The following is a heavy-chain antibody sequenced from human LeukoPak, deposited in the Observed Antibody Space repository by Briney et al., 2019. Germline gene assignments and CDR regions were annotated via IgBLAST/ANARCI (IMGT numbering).Heavy chain of an antibody. CDR1: VYTFVTYG. CDR3: ARASFDH. Sequence: ASVKVSCKASVYTFVTYGINWVRHAPGQGPEWIGWISTYNGNTKYALKFQDRVTLTRDTSTTTAYMELKSLTSDDRAVYYCARASFDHWGQGTLVIVSS. J-gene: IGHJ4*02. CDR2: ISTYNGNT. V-gene: IGHV1-18*01.